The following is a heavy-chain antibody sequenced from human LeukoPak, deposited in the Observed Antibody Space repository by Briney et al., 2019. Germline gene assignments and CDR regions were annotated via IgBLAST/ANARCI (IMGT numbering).Heavy chain of an antibody. D-gene: IGHD3-10*01. CDR2: ISAYNGNT. J-gene: IGHJ4*02. CDR3: ARQQDYYGSGSYPY. V-gene: IGHV1-18*01. Sequence: ASVKVSCKASGYTFTSYAMNWVRQAPGQGLEWMGWISAYNGNTNYAQKLQGRVTMTTDTSTSTAYMELRSLRSDDTAVYYCARQQDYYGSGSYPYWGQGTLVTVSS. CDR1: GYTFTSYA.